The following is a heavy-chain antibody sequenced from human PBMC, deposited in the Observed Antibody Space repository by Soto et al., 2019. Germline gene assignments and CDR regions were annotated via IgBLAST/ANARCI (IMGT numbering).Heavy chain of an antibody. CDR1: GYTFTTFG. D-gene: IGHD2-2*01. Sequence: QVQLVQSGAEVKKPGASVKVSCKSSGYTFTTFGVTWVRQAPGQGLEWLGWISGFNGYTNCAQKFRGRVTMATDTSTSTAYMELRSLRSDDTAVYYCARDRPYSSKKVWVDPWGQGTLVTVSS. J-gene: IGHJ5*02. V-gene: IGHV1-18*01. CDR2: ISGFNGYT. CDR3: ARDRPYSSKKVWVDP.